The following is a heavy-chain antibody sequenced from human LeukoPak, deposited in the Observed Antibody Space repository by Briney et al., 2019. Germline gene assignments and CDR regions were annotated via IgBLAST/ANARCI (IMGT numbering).Heavy chain of an antibody. J-gene: IGHJ6*02. D-gene: IGHD6-6*01. V-gene: IGHV1-18*01. Sequence: ASVKLSCKASGYTFTSYGISWVRQAPGQGLEWMGWISAYNGNTNYAQKLQGRVTMTTDTSTSTAYMELRSLRSDDTAVYYCACIAARPDGMDVWGQGTTVTVSS. CDR3: ACIAARPDGMDV. CDR1: GYTFTSYG. CDR2: ISAYNGNT.